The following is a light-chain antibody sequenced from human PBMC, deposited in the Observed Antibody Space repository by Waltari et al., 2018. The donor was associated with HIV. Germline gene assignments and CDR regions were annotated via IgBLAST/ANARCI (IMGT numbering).Light chain of an antibody. V-gene: IGKV3-15*01. J-gene: IGKJ4*01. CDR1: QSISNN. Sequence: EIVMTQSTATLSVSPGARPTLSCRAGQSISNNLAWYQQKPGQSPRLLIFGASTRATGVPARFSGSGSGTEFTLTISSLQSEDFAIYFCQQYKTWTLTFGGGTKVEIK. CDR2: GAS. CDR3: QQYKTWTLT.